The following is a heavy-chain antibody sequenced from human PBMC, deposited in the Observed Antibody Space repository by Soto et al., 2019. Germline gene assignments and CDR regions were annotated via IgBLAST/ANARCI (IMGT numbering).Heavy chain of an antibody. CDR2: IYYSGST. V-gene: IGHV4-39*01. Sequence: PSETLSLTCTVSGGSISSSSYYWGWIRQPPGKGLEWIGSIYYSGSTYYNPSLKSRVTISVDTSKNQFSLKLSSVTAADTAVYYCARLSEVVPANNWFDPWGQGTLVTVSS. D-gene: IGHD2-2*01. CDR1: GGSISSSSYY. CDR3: ARLSEVVPANNWFDP. J-gene: IGHJ5*02.